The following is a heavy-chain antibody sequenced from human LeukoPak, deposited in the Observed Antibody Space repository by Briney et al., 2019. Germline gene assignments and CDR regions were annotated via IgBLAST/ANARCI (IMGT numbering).Heavy chain of an antibody. J-gene: IGHJ6*03. V-gene: IGHV4-34*01. D-gene: IGHD6-19*01. CDR3: ARGIAVAATGYYYYYYMDV. Sequence: SETLSLTCAVYGGSFSGYYWSWIRQPPGKGLEWIGEINHSGSTNYNPSLKSRVTISVDTSKNQFSLKLSSVTAADTAVYSCARGIAVAATGYYYYYYMDVWGKGTTVTVSS. CDR1: GGSFSGYY. CDR2: INHSGST.